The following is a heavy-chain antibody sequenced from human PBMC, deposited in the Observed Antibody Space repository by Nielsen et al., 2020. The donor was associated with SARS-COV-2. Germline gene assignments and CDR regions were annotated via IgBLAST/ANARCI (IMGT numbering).Heavy chain of an antibody. CDR1: GFTFDDYA. Sequence: SLKISCAASGFTFDDYAMHWVRQAPGKGLEWVSGISWNSGSIGYADSVKGRFTISRDNAKNSLYLQMNSLRAEDTALYYCAKDRDYYYGMDVWGQGTTVTASS. CDR2: ISWNSGSI. V-gene: IGHV3-9*01. CDR3: AKDRDYYYGMDV. J-gene: IGHJ6*02.